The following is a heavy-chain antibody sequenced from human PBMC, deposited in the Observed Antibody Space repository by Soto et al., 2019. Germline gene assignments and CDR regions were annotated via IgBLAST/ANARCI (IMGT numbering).Heavy chain of an antibody. D-gene: IGHD4-17*01. CDR1: GFNFSSYA. Sequence: GGSLILSCAASGFNFSSYAMSWVRQAPGKGLEWVSAISGSGGSTYYADSVKGRFTISRDNSKNTLYLQMNSLRAEDTAVYYCGSNISGDYRWFDPWGQGTLVTVSS. CDR3: GSNISGDYRWFDP. V-gene: IGHV3-23*01. J-gene: IGHJ5*02. CDR2: ISGSGGST.